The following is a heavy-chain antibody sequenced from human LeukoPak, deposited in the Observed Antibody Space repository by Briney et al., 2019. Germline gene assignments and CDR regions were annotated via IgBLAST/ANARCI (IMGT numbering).Heavy chain of an antibody. Sequence: ASVKVSCKASGYTFTGYYMHWVRQAPGQGLEWMGWINPNSGGTNYAQKFQGRVTMTRDTSISTAYMEQSRLRSDDTAVYYCARDHAVTTYYYYYYYMDVWGKGTTVTVSS. CDR2: INPNSGGT. V-gene: IGHV1-2*02. D-gene: IGHD4-11*01. CDR1: GYTFTGYY. J-gene: IGHJ6*03. CDR3: ARDHAVTTYYYYYYYMDV.